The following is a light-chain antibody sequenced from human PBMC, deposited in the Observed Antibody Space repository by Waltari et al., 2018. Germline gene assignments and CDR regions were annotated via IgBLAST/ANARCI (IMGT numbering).Light chain of an antibody. CDR3: QQYNNWRT. J-gene: IGKJ2*01. CDR1: QSISRN. V-gene: IGKV3-15*01. Sequence: LMTQSPATLSVSPGERATLPCRASQSISRNLAWYQQKPGQAPRLLIYGASTRAPGVPARFSGSGSGTQFTLSISSLQSEDFAVYYCQQYNNWRTFGQGTKLEIK. CDR2: GAS.